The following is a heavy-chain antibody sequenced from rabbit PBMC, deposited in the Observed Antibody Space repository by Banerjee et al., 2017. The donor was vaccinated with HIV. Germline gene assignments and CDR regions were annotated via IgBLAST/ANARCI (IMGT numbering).Heavy chain of an antibody. CDR2: IVAGGSGDT. V-gene: IGHV1S40*01. D-gene: IGHD1-1*01. CDR3: ARDSYRIYSDYYSFNL. Sequence: QSLEESGGDLVKPGASLTLTCTASGFSFSSNYYMCWVRQAPGKGLEWIACIVAGGSGDTYYANWAKGRFTISKTSSTTVTLQMTSLTAADTATYFCARDSYRIYSDYYSFNLWGQGTLVT. CDR1: GFSFSSNYY. J-gene: IGHJ4*01.